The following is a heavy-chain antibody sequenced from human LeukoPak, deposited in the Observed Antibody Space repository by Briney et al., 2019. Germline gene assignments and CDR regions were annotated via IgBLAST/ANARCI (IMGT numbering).Heavy chain of an antibody. CDR2: ISYDGSIQ. D-gene: IGHD2-2*01. Sequence: GGSLRLSCEASGFTFNNNGMHWVRQAPGMGLEWVAVISYDGSIQYYADSVKGRFTISRDNSKSTLYLQMDSLTPEDTAVYYCARDRTSTWSWDYWGQGTLVTVSS. CDR1: GFTFNNNG. J-gene: IGHJ4*02. V-gene: IGHV3-30*03. CDR3: ARDRTSTWSWDY.